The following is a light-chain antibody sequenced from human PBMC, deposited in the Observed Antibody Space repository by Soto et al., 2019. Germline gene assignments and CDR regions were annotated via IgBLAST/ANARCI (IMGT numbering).Light chain of an antibody. V-gene: IGLV1-40*01. CDR3: TSHRSNNVPYV. CDR1: STNIGAGYG. CDR2: GNT. Sequence: QSVLTQPPSVSGAPGQRVSISCTGSSTNIGAGYGVHWYQQRPGTAPKLLIVGNTIRPSGVPDRFSASTSGNTASLTISGLQADDEADYYCTSHRSNNVPYVFGTGTKLTVL. J-gene: IGLJ1*01.